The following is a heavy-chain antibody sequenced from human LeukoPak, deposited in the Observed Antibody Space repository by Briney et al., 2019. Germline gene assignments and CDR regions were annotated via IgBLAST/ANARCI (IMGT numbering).Heavy chain of an antibody. D-gene: IGHD3-9*01. CDR3: ASDIPDYDILTGYSPGAFDI. J-gene: IGHJ3*02. V-gene: IGHV4-59*01. Sequence: SETLSLTCTVSGGSISSYYWSWIRQPPGKGLEWIGYIYYSGSTNYNPSLKSRVTISVDTSKNQFSLKLSSVTAADTAVYYCASDIPDYDILTGYSPGAFDIWGQGTMVTVSS. CDR1: GGSISSYY. CDR2: IYYSGST.